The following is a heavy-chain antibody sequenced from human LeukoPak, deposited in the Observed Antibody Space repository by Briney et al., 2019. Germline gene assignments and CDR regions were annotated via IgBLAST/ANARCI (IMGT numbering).Heavy chain of an antibody. CDR3: ARHGARYYYDSSGYYYFLFDP. V-gene: IGHV4-59*01. CDR2: IYYSGSS. CDR1: GGSISGYH. D-gene: IGHD3-22*01. J-gene: IGHJ5*02. Sequence: SETLSLTCNVSGGSISGYHWSWIRQPPGKGLEWLGYIYYSGSSNYNPSLKSRVTMSADTSKNQFSLKLSSVTAADTAVYYCARHGARYYYDSSGYYYFLFDPWGQGTLVTVSS.